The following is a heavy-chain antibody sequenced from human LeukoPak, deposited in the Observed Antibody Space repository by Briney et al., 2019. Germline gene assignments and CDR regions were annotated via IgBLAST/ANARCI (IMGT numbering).Heavy chain of an antibody. J-gene: IGHJ4*02. CDR2: ISGSGGST. CDR3: AKADYYDSSGYPLFDY. V-gene: IGHV3-23*01. D-gene: IGHD3-22*01. Sequence: GGSLRLSCAASGFTFSSYSMNWVRQAPGKGLEWVSAISGSGGSTYYADSVKGRFTISRDNSKNTLYLQMNSLRAEDTAVYYCAKADYYDSSGYPLFDYWGQGTLVTVSS. CDR1: GFTFSSYS.